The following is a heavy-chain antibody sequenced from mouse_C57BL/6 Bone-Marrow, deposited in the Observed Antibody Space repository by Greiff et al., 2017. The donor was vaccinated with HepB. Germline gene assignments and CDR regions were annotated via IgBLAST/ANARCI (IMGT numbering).Heavy chain of an antibody. Sequence: VQLQQPGAELVKPGASVKLSCKASGYTFTSYWMHWVKQRPGQGLEWIGMIHPNSGSTNYNEKFKSKATLTVDKSSSTAYMQLSSLKSEDSAVYYCARWGDYERFAYWGQGTLVTVSA. CDR2: IHPNSGST. D-gene: IGHD2-4*01. CDR3: ARWGDYERFAY. V-gene: IGHV1-64*01. J-gene: IGHJ3*01. CDR1: GYTFTSYW.